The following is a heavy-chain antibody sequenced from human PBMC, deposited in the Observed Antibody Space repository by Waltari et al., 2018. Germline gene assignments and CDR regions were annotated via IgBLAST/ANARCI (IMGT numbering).Heavy chain of an antibody. CDR1: GGPISSYS. CDR2: IYYSGST. D-gene: IGHD6-13*01. J-gene: IGHJ5*02. Sequence: QVQLQESCPGLVTPSETLSLTCTVSGGPISSYSWSWVRQPPGKGLAWIGYIYYSGSTNYNPALKSRVTISVDTSKNQFSLKLSSVTAADTAVYYCARDFEGIAAAGSSNWFDPWGQGTLVTVSS. CDR3: ARDFEGIAAAGSSNWFDP. V-gene: IGHV4-59*13.